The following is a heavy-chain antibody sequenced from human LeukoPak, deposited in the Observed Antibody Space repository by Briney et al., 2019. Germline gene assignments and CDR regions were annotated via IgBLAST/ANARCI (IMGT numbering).Heavy chain of an antibody. CDR2: IYPGDSDT. Sequence: GESLKISCKGSGYSFTTYWIGWVRQMPGKGLECMGIIYPGDSDTRYSPSFQGQVTISADKSINTAYLQWRSLKASDTAMYYCARLGTYWSNYYFEYWGQGTLVTVSS. J-gene: IGHJ4*02. CDR3: ARLGTYWSNYYFEY. CDR1: GYSFTTYW. D-gene: IGHD3-10*01. V-gene: IGHV5-51*01.